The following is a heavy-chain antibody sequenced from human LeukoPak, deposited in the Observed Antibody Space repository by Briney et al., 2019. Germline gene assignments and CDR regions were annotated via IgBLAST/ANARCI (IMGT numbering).Heavy chain of an antibody. Sequence: PGGSLRLSCAASGFTFSSYGMHWVRQAPGKGLEWVAFIRFDGINKYYADSVEGRFTISRDNSKNTLHLQMNSLRAEDTAVYYCARTYCGGDCYDAFDIWGQGTMVTVSS. CDR1: GFTFSSYG. V-gene: IGHV3-30*02. D-gene: IGHD2-21*02. CDR3: ARTYCGGDCYDAFDI. J-gene: IGHJ3*02. CDR2: IRFDGINK.